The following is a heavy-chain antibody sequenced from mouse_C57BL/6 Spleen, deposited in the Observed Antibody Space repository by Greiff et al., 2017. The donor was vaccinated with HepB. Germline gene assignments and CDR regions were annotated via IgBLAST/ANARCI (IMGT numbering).Heavy chain of an antibody. CDR3: ARGVYDGYLFAY. Sequence: VQLQQSGAELVRPGTSVKVSCKASGYAFTNYLIEWVKQRPGQGLEWIGVINPGSGGTNYNEKFKGKATLTADKSSSTAYMQLSSLTSEDSAVYVCARGVYDGYLFAYWGQGTLVTVSA. J-gene: IGHJ3*01. V-gene: IGHV1-54*01. CDR1: GYAFTNYL. CDR2: INPGSGGT. D-gene: IGHD2-3*01.